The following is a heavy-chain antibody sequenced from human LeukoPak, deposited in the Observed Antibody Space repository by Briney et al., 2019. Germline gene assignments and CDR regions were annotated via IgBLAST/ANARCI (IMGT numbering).Heavy chain of an antibody. Sequence: GGSLRLSCEASGFTFSSYALGWVRQAPGKGLEWVSTIGGSGGSTYDADSVKGRFTISRDNSKNTLYLQMNGLRAEDTAVYYCAKAADDSGYITTCWLDYWGQGTLVTVSS. CDR3: AKAADDSGYITTCWLDY. D-gene: IGHD3-22*01. J-gene: IGHJ4*02. CDR2: IGGSGGST. CDR1: GFTFSSYA. V-gene: IGHV3-23*01.